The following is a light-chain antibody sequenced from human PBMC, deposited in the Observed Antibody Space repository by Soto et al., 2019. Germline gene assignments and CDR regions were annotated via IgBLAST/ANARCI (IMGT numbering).Light chain of an antibody. CDR3: QQRSNWPRT. CDR1: ECLLHTNGNNY. J-gene: IGKJ1*01. V-gene: IGKV2-28*01. Sequence: IVMTQSTLSLRVHPGQPASIFCRSIECLLHTNGNNYLDWYLQKPGQSPQIXIYFGSTRASGVPDRFSGSGSDTDFTLTISSLEAEDLAVYYCQQRSNWPRTFGQGTKVDI. CDR2: FGS.